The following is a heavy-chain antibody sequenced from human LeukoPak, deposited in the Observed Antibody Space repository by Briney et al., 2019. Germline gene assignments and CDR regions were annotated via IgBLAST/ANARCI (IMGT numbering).Heavy chain of an antibody. J-gene: IGHJ4*02. CDR1: GFTFYDHT. V-gene: IGHV3-43*01. CDR3: AKSDHRGDGFNYDY. CDR2: ISWAGGVT. D-gene: IGHD5-24*01. Sequence: GGSLRLSCAASGFTFYDHTMHWVRQAPGKGLEWVSLISWAGGVTKYAGSVKGRFTISRDNTKKSLYLQMNSLRTEDTALYYCAKSDHRGDGFNYDYWGQGTLVTVSS.